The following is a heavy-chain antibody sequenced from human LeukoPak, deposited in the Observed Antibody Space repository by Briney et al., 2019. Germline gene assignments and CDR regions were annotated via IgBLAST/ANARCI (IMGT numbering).Heavy chain of an antibody. Sequence: PGGSLRLSCAASGFTFSDYYMSWIRQAPGKGLEWVSYISSSGSTIYYADSVKGRFTISRDNAKNSLYLQMNSLRAEDTAVYYCAREGCSSTSCYLWSMGAFDIWGQGTMVTVSS. J-gene: IGHJ3*02. CDR1: GFTFSDYY. CDR3: AREGCSSTSCYLWSMGAFDI. V-gene: IGHV3-11*01. D-gene: IGHD2-2*01. CDR2: ISSSGSTI.